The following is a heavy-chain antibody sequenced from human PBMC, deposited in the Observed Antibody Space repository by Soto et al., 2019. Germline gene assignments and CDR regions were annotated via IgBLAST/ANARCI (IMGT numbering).Heavy chain of an antibody. CDR1: GGSISYYY. V-gene: IGHV4-59*08. J-gene: IGHJ4*01. CDR3: ARRQNWNNLFDT. Sequence: KTSETLSLTCTVSGGSISYYYWSWIRQAPGKGLEWIGCSHYGGSTTYNPSLKSRVTISIDTSKTQFSLRLRSLTSADTGVYYCARRQNWNNLFDTWGQGTLVTVSS. D-gene: IGHD1-1*01. CDR2: SHYGGST.